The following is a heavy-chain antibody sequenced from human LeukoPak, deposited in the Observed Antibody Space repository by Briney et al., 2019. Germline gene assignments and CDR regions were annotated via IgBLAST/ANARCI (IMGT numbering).Heavy chain of an antibody. CDR2: INHSGST. J-gene: IGHJ5*02. Sequence: TETLSLTCAVYGGSFSGYYWSWIRQPPGKGLEWIGEINHSGSTNYNPSLKSRVTISVDTSKNQFSLKLSSVTAADTAVYYCASFSSVGSYYWFDPWGQGTLFTVSS. V-gene: IGHV4-34*01. CDR3: ASFSSVGSYYWFDP. D-gene: IGHD1-26*01. CDR1: GGSFSGYY.